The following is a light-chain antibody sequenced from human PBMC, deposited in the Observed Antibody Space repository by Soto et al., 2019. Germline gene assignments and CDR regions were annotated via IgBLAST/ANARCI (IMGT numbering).Light chain of an antibody. J-gene: IGLJ1*01. CDR1: SSDVGGYNY. CDR2: EVN. Sequence: QSVLTQPPSASGSPGQSVAISCTGTSSDVGGYNYVSWYQQHPGKAPKLMIYEVNKRPSGVPDRFSGSKSGNTASLTVSGLQAEDEVDYYCSSYAGSSNVFGTGTKVTV. CDR3: SSYAGSSNV. V-gene: IGLV2-8*01.